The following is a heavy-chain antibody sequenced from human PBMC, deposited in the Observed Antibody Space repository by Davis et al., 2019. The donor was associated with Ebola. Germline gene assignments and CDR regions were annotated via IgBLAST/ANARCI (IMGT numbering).Heavy chain of an antibody. CDR3: AREIRGSGGGLDY. D-gene: IGHD2-15*01. J-gene: IGHJ4*02. Sequence: SVKVSCKASGGTFSSYAISWVRQAPGQGLEWMGGIIPIFGTANYAQKFQGRVTIIRDTSATTSYMELSSLRFEDTAVYYCAREIRGSGGGLDYWGRGTLVTVSS. CDR1: GGTFSSYA. V-gene: IGHV1-69*05. CDR2: IIPIFGTA.